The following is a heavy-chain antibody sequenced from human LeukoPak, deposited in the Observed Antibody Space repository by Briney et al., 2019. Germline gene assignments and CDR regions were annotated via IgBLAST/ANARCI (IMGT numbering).Heavy chain of an antibody. J-gene: IGHJ6*02. V-gene: IGHV7-4-1*02. Sequence: ASVKVSCKASGYTFTSYAMNWVRQAPGQGLEWMGWINTNTGNPTYAQGFTGRFVSSLDTSVSTAYLQISSLKAEDTAVYYCARDRGTLWFGELLDYYGMDVWGQGTTVTVSS. CDR2: INTNTGNP. CDR1: GYTFTSYA. D-gene: IGHD3-10*01. CDR3: ARDRGTLWFGELLDYYGMDV.